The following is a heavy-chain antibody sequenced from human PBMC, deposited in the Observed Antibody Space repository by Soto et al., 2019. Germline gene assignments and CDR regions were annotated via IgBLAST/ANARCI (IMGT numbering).Heavy chain of an antibody. CDR3: ARSDCTGAYCYSWPFNYGVDV. CDR2: IWYDGSNK. D-gene: IGHD2-21*02. V-gene: IGHV3-33*08. Sequence: GGSLRLSCTTSGFTFNTYGMHWVRQAPGKGLEWVAIIWYDGSNKYYADSVKGRFTISRDNSKNTLYLQMNSLSAEDTALYYCARSDCTGAYCYSWPFNYGVDVWGQGTTVTVSS. CDR1: GFTFNTYG. J-gene: IGHJ6*02.